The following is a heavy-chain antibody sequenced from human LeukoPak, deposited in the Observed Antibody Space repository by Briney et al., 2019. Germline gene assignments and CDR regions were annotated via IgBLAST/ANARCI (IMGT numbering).Heavy chain of an antibody. CDR2: IYYSGST. Sequence: SETLSLTCTVSGGSISSSSYYWGWIRQPPGKGLEWIGSIYYSGSTYYNPSLKSRVTISVDTSKNQFSLKLSSVTAADTAVYYCARRPPDILTGFYWFDPWGQGTLVTVSS. J-gene: IGHJ5*02. V-gene: IGHV4-39*01. CDR3: ARRPPDILTGFYWFDP. CDR1: GGSISSSSYY. D-gene: IGHD3-9*01.